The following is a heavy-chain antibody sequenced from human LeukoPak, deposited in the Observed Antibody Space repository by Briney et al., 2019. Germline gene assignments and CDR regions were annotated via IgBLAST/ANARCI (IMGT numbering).Heavy chain of an antibody. V-gene: IGHV3-21*01. CDR2: ISSSSSYI. CDR1: GFPLRSFN. D-gene: IGHD2-2*01. CDR3: ARDGNIVVVPAAGFDP. J-gene: IGHJ5*02. Sequence: PGGSLRLFCAASGFPLRSFNMNWVRQAPGKGLEWGSSISSSSSYIYYADSVKGRFTISRDNAKNSLYLQMNSLRAEDTAVYYCARDGNIVVVPAAGFDPWGQGTLVTVSS.